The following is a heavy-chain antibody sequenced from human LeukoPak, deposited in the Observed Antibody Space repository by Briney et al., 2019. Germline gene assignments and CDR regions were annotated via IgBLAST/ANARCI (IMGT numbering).Heavy chain of an antibody. J-gene: IGHJ3*02. CDR3: ARCSLLGGRAFDI. CDR1: GGTFSSYA. V-gene: IGHV1-69*01. Sequence: SVKVSCKASGGTFSSYAISWVRQAPGQGLEWMGGIIPIFGTANYAQKFQGRVTITADESTSTAYMELSSLRSEDTAVYYCARCSLLGGRAFDIWGQGTMVTVSS. D-gene: IGHD3-16*01. CDR2: IIPIFGTA.